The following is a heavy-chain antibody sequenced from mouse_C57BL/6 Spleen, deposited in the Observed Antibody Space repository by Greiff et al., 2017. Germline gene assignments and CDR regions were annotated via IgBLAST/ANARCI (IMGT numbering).Heavy chain of an antibody. J-gene: IGHJ3*01. CDR2: IDPSDSYT. D-gene: IGHD1-1*01. Sequence: VQLQQPGAELVRPGTSVKLSCKASGYTFTSYWMHWVKQRPGQGLEWIGVIDPSDSYTTYNQKFKGKATLTVDTYSSTAYMQLSSLTSEDSAVYYCARGGDGITTVEEFAYWGQGTLVTVSA. V-gene: IGHV1-59*01. CDR3: ARGGDGITTVEEFAY. CDR1: GYTFTSYW.